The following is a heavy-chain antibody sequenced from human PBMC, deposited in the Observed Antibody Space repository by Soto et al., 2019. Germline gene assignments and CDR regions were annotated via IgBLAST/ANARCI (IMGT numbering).Heavy chain of an antibody. V-gene: IGHV3-30-3*01. J-gene: IGHJ4*02. D-gene: IGHD4-4*01. CDR3: ARTTVVSGTPDFDY. Sequence: PGGSLRLSWAASGVTFSNCAMHWVRQAPCKGLEWVAVISYGGINNYYADSVKGRFTISRDDSKNTGYLQMNGLRPEDTAVYFCARTTVVSGTPDFDYWGQGT. CDR2: ISYGGINN. CDR1: GVTFSNCA.